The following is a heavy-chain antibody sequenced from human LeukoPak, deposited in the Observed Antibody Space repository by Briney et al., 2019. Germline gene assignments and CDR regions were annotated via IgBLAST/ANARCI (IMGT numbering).Heavy chain of an antibody. D-gene: IGHD4-17*01. J-gene: IGHJ4*02. V-gene: IGHV3-21*01. CDR3: AREGPYGDYFDY. CDR1: GFTFSSYT. CDR2: ISSSSSYI. Sequence: GGSLRLSCAACGFTFSSYTMNWVRQAPGKGLEWVSSISSSSSYIYYADSVKGRFTISRDNAKNSLYLQMNSLRAEDTAVYYCAREGPYGDYFDYWGQGSLVTVSS.